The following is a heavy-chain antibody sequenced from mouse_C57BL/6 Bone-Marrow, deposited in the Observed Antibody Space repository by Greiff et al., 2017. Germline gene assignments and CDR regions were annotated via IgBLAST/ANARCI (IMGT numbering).Heavy chain of an antibody. CDR3: TGDGYYGDY. Sequence: EVMLVESGGGLVQPGGSMKLSCVASGFTFSNYWMNWVRQSPEKGLEWVAQIRWKSGNYAKHYAVSVQGRFTIARADSKSGVYLQMNNLGAEATVIYCFTGDGYYGDYWGQGTTLTVAS. CDR1: GFTFSNYW. D-gene: IGHD2-3*01. V-gene: IGHV6-3*01. CDR2: IRWKSGNYAK. J-gene: IGHJ2*01.